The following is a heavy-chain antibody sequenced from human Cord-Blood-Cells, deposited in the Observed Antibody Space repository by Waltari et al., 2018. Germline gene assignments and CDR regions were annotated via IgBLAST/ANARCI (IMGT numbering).Heavy chain of an antibody. J-gene: IGHJ4*02. CDR3: ASTYSSRGEWLLFDY. CDR2: IIPILGIA. Sequence: QVQLVQSGAEVKKPGSSVKVSCKASGGTFRSYAISWVRQAPGQGLEWMGRIIPILGIANYAQKFQGRVTITADKSTSTAYMELSSLRSEDTAVYYCASTYSSRGEWLLFDYWGQGTLVTVSS. CDR1: GGTFRSYA. V-gene: IGHV1-69*09. D-gene: IGHD3-3*01.